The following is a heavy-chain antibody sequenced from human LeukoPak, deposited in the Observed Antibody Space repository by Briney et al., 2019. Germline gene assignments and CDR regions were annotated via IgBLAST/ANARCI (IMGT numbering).Heavy chain of an antibody. Sequence: PSETLSLTCAVSGVSVNDYYWSWIRQSPEKGLEWIGEVSPGGYTSYNPSLKSRVIISEDTSENQLSLKVRSVTAADTAVYYCARQRFGMDVWGKGTTVTVSS. V-gene: IGHV4-34*01. CDR1: GVSVNDYY. J-gene: IGHJ6*04. CDR3: ARQRFGMDV. CDR2: VSPGGYT.